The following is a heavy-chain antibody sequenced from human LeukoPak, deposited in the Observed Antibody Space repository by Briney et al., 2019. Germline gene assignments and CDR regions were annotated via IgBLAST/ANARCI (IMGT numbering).Heavy chain of an antibody. CDR2: ISTYNGNT. Sequence: GASVKVSCKASGDTFTSYGLNWVRQAPGQGPEWMGWISTYNGNTNYAQKLQGRVTMTTDTSTSTAYMELRSLRSDDTAVYYCARDETYYDSSGYYYDYWGQGTLVTVSS. V-gene: IGHV1-18*01. D-gene: IGHD3-22*01. CDR1: GDTFTSYG. J-gene: IGHJ4*02. CDR3: ARDETYYDSSGYYYDY.